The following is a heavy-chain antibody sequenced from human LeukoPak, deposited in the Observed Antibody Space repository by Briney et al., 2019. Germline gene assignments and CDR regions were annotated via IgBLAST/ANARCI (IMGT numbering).Heavy chain of an antibody. D-gene: IGHD3-10*01. J-gene: IGHJ4*02. Sequence: GESLKISCKGSGYMFTNYWIGWVRPMPGKGLEWMGIIYPDDSDTRYSPSFQGQVTISADKSISTAYLQWSSLKASDTAMYYCARPGESAPFDYWGQGTLVTVSS. V-gene: IGHV5-51*01. CDR3: ARPGESAPFDY. CDR2: IYPDDSDT. CDR1: GYMFTNYW.